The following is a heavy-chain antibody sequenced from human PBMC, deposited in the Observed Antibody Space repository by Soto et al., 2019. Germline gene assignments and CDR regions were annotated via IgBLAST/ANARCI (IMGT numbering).Heavy chain of an antibody. Sequence: LRLSCAASGLTFSSYGMHWVRQAPGKGLEWVAVISYDGSNKYYGDSVKGRFTISRDNAKNSLYLQMNSLRAEDTALYYCAKDSRDIVVVVAAQNYFDYWGQGTLVTVSS. D-gene: IGHD2-15*01. CDR3: AKDSRDIVVVVAAQNYFDY. CDR2: ISYDGSNK. V-gene: IGHV3-30*18. CDR1: GLTFSSYG. J-gene: IGHJ4*02.